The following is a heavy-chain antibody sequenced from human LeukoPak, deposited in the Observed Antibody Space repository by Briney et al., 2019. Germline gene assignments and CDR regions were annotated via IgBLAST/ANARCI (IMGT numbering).Heavy chain of an antibody. V-gene: IGHV3-21*01. D-gene: IGHD3-10*01. CDR3: ASITMVRVIDGKPFDY. CDR2: ISSSSGSSYI. CDR1: GFTFSTYS. J-gene: IGHJ4*02. Sequence: TGGSLRLSCAATGFTFSTYSMNWVRQAPGKGLEWVSSISSSSGSSYIDYAGSVQGRFTISRDNAKNSLYLQMNSLRAEDTAVYYCASITMVRVIDGKPFDYWGQGTLVTVSS.